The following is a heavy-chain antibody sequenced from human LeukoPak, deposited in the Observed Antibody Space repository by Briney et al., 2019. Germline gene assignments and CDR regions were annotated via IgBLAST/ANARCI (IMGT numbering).Heavy chain of an antibody. CDR2: INPSGGST. D-gene: IGHD1-26*01. CDR1: GYTFTSYY. J-gene: IGHJ4*02. CDR3: ARSGIVGATAGVFDY. Sequence: ASVKVSCKASGYTFTSYYMHWVRQAPGQGLARMGIINPSGGSTSYAQKFQGRVTMTRDTSTSTVYMELSSLRSEDTAVYYCARSGIVGATAGVFDYWGQGTLVTVSS. V-gene: IGHV1-46*01.